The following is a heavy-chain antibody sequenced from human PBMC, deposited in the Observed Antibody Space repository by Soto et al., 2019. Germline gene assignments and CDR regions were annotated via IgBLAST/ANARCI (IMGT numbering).Heavy chain of an antibody. D-gene: IGHD2-2*01. V-gene: IGHV3-11*01. CDR1: GFTFSDYY. CDR2: ISSSGSTI. CDR3: ARGRDIVVVPAALTP. Sequence: GGSLRLSCAASGFTFSDYYMSWIRQAPGKGLEWVSYISSSGSTIYYADSVKGRFTISRDNAKNSLYLQMNSLRAEDTAVYYCARGRDIVVVPAALTPWGQGTLVTVSS. J-gene: IGHJ5*02.